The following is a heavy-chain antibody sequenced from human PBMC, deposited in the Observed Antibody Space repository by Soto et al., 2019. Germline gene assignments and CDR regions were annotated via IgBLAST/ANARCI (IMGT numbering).Heavy chain of an antibody. J-gene: IGHJ4*02. D-gene: IGHD1-26*01. CDR1: GGSISSADYY. V-gene: IGHV4-30-4*01. Sequence: SSETLSLTCTVSGGSISSADYYWSWIRQPPGKGLEWIGYIYYSGTTYYNPSLKSRVSISDDTSKNQFSLQLSSVTAADTAVYFCARLVPTTIHDSWGQGVLVTSPQ. CDR2: IYYSGTT. CDR3: ARLVPTTIHDS.